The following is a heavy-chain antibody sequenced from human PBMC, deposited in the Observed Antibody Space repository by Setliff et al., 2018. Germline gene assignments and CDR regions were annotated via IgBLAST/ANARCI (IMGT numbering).Heavy chain of an antibody. CDR1: GYSFTNYD. D-gene: IGHD2-15*01. V-gene: IGHV1-8*02. CDR3: ARGAPGRYCSGGSCSYFDY. CDR2: INTNSGTT. Sequence: ASVKVSCKASGYSFTNYDINWVRQVTGQGLEWLGWINTNSGTTGRAQKFQGRVTMTRNTSISTAYMELSSLRSEDTAVYYCARGAPGRYCSGGSCSYFDYWGQGILVTVSS. J-gene: IGHJ4*02.